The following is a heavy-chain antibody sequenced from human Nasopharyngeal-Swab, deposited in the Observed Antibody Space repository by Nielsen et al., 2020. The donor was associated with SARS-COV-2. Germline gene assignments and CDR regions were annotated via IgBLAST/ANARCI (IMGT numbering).Heavy chain of an antibody. CDR1: GFTFSAYG. Sequence: GGSLRLSCAASGFTFSAYGMNWVRQAPGKGLEWVSSISISSRYIYYADSLKGRFTISRDNAKNSLYLQMNSLRVEDTAVFYCARDRGEDSSGFVDAFDIWGQGTMVTVSS. CDR3: ARDRGEDSSGFVDAFDI. J-gene: IGHJ3*02. CDR2: ISISSRYI. D-gene: IGHD3-22*01. V-gene: IGHV3-21*06.